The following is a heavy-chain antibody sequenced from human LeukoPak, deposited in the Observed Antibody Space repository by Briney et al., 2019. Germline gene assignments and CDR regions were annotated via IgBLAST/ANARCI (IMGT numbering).Heavy chain of an antibody. J-gene: IGHJ3*02. CDR3: ARLIQPQGAFDI. CDR2: LYSAGNT. CDR1: GFTVSSNY. D-gene: IGHD3-16*01. Sequence: GGSLRLSCAASGFTVSSNYMNWVRQAPGKGLEWVAVLYSAGNTFYADSVKGRFTISRDNSKNTLYLQMNSLRAEDAALYYCARLIQPQGAFDIWGRGTMVTVSS. V-gene: IGHV3-53*01.